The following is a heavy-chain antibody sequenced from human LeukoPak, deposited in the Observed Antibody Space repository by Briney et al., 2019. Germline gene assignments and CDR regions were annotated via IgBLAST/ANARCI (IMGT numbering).Heavy chain of an antibody. D-gene: IGHD6-13*01. Sequence: GGSLRLSCAASGFTVSSNYMSWVRQAPGKGLEWVSVIYSGGSTYYADSVKGRFTISRDNSKNTLYLQMNSLRAEDTAVYYCARSIYSSWYDDAFDIWGQGTMVTVSS. J-gene: IGHJ3*02. CDR3: ARSIYSSWYDDAFDI. V-gene: IGHV3-66*01. CDR2: IYSGGST. CDR1: GFTVSSNY.